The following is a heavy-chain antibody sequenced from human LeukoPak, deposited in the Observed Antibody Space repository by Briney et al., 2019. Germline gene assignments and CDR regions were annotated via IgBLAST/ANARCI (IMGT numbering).Heavy chain of an antibody. V-gene: IGHV5-51*01. D-gene: IGHD6-6*01. CDR1: GYSFTNHW. Sequence: GEFLKISGKASGYSFTNHWSGWSRQMHGKGLEWLGIIYLGDSDTRYSPSFQGQVTISVDKSISTAYLQWSSLKASDTGMYDCTRLPDGAAPPSWLDPWGEGTLVTVSS. CDR3: TRLPDGAAPPSWLDP. J-gene: IGHJ5*02. CDR2: IYLGDSDT.